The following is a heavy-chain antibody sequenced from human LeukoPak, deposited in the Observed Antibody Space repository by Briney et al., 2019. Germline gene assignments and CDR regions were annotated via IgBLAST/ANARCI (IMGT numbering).Heavy chain of an antibody. CDR1: GGTFSSYA. CDR2: IIPIFGTA. CDR3: ARGPLGYCSGGSCYQGYYYGMDV. V-gene: IGHV1-69*01. J-gene: IGHJ6*04. Sequence: AASVKVSCKASGGTFSSYAISWVRQAPGQGLEWMGGIIPIFGTANYAQKFQGRVTITADESTSTAYMELSSLRSEDTAVYYCARGPLGYCSGGSCYQGYYYGMDVWGKGTTVIVSS. D-gene: IGHD2-15*01.